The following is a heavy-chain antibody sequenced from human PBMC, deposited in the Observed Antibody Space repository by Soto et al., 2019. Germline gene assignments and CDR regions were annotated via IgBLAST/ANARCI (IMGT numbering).Heavy chain of an antibody. J-gene: IGHJ4*02. D-gene: IGHD6-13*01. CDR2: IIPYYNTL. CDR1: EGTFNSYA. CDR3: ASGASRWYPYFFES. V-gene: IGHV1-69*01. Sequence: QAQVVQSGAEVRKPGSSVKLSCKASEGTFNSYAIAWVRQAPGQGLEWMGGIIPYYNTLNYAQKFQDRVTITADDAANTVYMELSSLRSDDTAVYFCASGASRWYPYFFESWAQGTLVTVSS.